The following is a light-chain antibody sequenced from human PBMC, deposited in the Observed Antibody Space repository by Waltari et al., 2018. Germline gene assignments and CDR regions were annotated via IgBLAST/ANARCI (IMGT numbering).Light chain of an antibody. J-gene: IGLJ3*02. CDR1: SRAVGRYNL. CDR2: EEN. Sequence: QSALTQPASVSGSPGQSITLSCPGSSRAVGRYNLFSWYQQSPGKAPKPILYEENQRPSGVSHRLSGAKSGNTASLTISGLQAEDEGTYYCCSYGGTSLLFGAGTELTVL. V-gene: IGLV2-23*01. CDR3: CSYGGTSLL.